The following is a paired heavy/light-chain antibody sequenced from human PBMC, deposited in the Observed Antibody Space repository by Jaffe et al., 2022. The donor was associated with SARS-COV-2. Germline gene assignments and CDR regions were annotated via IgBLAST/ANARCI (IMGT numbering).Light chain of an antibody. Sequence: AIQMTQSPSSLSASVGDRVTITCRASQVIRNDLGWYQQKPGKAPKLLIYAASSLQSGVPSRFSGSGSGTDFTLTISSLQPEDFATYYCLQDYNYPRTFGQGTKVEIK. J-gene: IGKJ1*01. CDR3: LQDYNYPRT. V-gene: IGKV1-6*01. CDR2: AAS. CDR1: QVIRND.
Heavy chain of an antibody. V-gene: IGHV3-23*04. CDR1: GFTFSSYA. J-gene: IGHJ4*02. CDR3: AKHNTGTSSGVGGY. D-gene: IGHD1-1*01. CDR2: ISGSGTGT. Sequence: EVQLVESGGGLVQPGGSLRLSCAASGFTFSSYAMSWVRQAPGEGLEWVSAISGSGTGTYYADSVKGRFTISRDNSKNTLYLQMNSLRAEDTAVYYCAKHNTGTSSGVGGYWGQGTLVTVSS.